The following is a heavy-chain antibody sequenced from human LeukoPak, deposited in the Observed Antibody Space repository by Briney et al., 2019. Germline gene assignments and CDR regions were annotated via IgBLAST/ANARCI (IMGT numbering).Heavy chain of an antibody. Sequence: PSETLSLSCTVSGGSISTYYWSWIRQPPGKGLEWIGYIYYSGSTNYNPSLKSRVTISVDTSKNQFSLKLSSVTAADTAVYYCARRMDDAFDIWGQGTMVTVSS. CDR2: IYYSGST. J-gene: IGHJ3*02. V-gene: IGHV4-59*01. CDR1: GGSISTYY. CDR3: ARRMDDAFDI. D-gene: IGHD2-8*01.